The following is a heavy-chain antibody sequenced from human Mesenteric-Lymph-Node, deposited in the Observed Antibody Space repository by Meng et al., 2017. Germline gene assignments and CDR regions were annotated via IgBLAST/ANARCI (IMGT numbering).Heavy chain of an antibody. J-gene: IGHJ5*02. V-gene: IGHV4-30-4*01. Sequence: QVQVQESGPGLVKPSQTLSLTCTVSGGSMSSGDYFWNWIRQPPGKGLEWIGCIYYSGNTYYNPSLKSRVTISIDTSKNQFSLKLSSVTAADTAVYYCARAEYYNWFDPWGQGTLVTVSS. CDR2: IYYSGNT. D-gene: IGHD1-14*01. CDR3: ARAEYYNWFDP. CDR1: GGSMSSGDYF.